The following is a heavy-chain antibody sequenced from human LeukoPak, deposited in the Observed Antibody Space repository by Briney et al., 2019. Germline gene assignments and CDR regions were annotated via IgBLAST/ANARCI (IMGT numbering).Heavy chain of an antibody. J-gene: IGHJ4*02. CDR2: INPNNGGT. Sequence: ASVKVSCKASGYTFTGHYMHWVRQAPGKGLEWMGWINPNNGGTNYAQKFQGRVTMTRDTSISTAYMELSRLRSDDTAVYYCARGYALYSGRYIDFDYWGQGTMVTVSS. D-gene: IGHD1-26*01. CDR1: GYTFTGHY. V-gene: IGHV1-2*02. CDR3: ARGYALYSGRYIDFDY.